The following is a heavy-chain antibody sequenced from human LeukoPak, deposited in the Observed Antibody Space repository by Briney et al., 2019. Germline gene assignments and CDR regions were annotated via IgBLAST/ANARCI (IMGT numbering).Heavy chain of an antibody. Sequence: PSETLSLTCTVSGGSISSSSYYWGWIRQPPGEGLEWIVSIYYSGSTYYNPSLKSRVTISVDTSKNQFSLKLSSVTAADTAVYYCARPEIAAAAYYFDYWGQGTLVTVSS. D-gene: IGHD6-13*01. V-gene: IGHV4-39*01. CDR3: ARPEIAAAAYYFDY. CDR2: IYYSGST. CDR1: GGSISSSSYY. J-gene: IGHJ4*02.